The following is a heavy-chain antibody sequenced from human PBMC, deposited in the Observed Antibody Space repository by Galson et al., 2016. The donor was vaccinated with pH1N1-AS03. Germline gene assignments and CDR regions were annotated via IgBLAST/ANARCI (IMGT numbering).Heavy chain of an antibody. CDR1: GYTFTNYY. D-gene: IGHD3-16*02. J-gene: IGHJ4*02. CDR3: ARGAFVYVWGSYPLDY. CDR2: INPSGDNT. Sequence: SVKVSCKASGYTFTNYYMHWVRQAPGQGLEWMGIINPSGDNTTYAQKFQGRVTMTRVTSTSTVYMELSSLRSEDTAVYYCARGAFVYVWGSYPLDYWGQGTLVTVSS. V-gene: IGHV1-46*01.